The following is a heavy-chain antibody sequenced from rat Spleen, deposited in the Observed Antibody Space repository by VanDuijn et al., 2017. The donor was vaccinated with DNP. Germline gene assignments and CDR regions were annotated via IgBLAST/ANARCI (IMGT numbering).Heavy chain of an antibody. J-gene: IGHJ4*01. CDR3: TRDNYSSYMPYYYAMDA. V-gene: IGHV5-20*01. Sequence: EVQLVESGGGLVQPGRSLKLSCAASGFTFSDYYMAWVRQAPTKGLEWVAYISYDGGGTYYGDSVKGRFTISRDNAKSTLYLQMNSLRSEDTATYYCTRDNYSSYMPYYYAMDAWGQGTSVTVSS. CDR1: GFTFSDYY. D-gene: IGHD1-2*01. CDR2: ISYDGGGT.